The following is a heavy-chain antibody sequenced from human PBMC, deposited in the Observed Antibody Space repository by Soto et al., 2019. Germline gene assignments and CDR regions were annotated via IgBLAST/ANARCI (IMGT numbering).Heavy chain of an antibody. J-gene: IGHJ6*02. CDR2: IYSGGST. Sequence: EVQLVESGGGLVQPGGSLRLSCAASGFTVSSNYMSWVRQAPGKGLEWVSVIYSGGSTYYADSVKGRFTISRDNSKNTLYPQRSSRRAEDTAVYYCAREYCGGDCDDDYYGMDVWGQGTTVTVSS. CDR3: AREYCGGDCDDDYYGMDV. D-gene: IGHD2-21*02. V-gene: IGHV3-66*01. CDR1: GFTVSSNY.